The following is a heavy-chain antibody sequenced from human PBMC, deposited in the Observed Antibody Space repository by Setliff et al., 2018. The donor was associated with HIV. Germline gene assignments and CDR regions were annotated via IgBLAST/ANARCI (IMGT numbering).Heavy chain of an antibody. CDR3: ARVAHSSSYHYYGMDV. CDR2: IIPILGIA. Sequence: ASVKVSCKASVGTFSSYAISWVRQAPGQGLEWMGGIIPILGIANYAQKFQGRVTITTDESRTTSYMELSSLRFEDTAVYFCARVAHSSSYHYYGMDVWGQGTTVTVSS. CDR1: VGTFSSYA. J-gene: IGHJ6*02. D-gene: IGHD6-19*01. V-gene: IGHV1-69*10.